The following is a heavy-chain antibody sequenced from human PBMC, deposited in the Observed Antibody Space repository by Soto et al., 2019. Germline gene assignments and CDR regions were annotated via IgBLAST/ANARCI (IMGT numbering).Heavy chain of an antibody. V-gene: IGHV1-18*01. CDR3: ARADAHTSRWYILH. Sequence: VASVKVSCKAYGYTFATFGITWVRQAPGQGLEWMGWISASSDKTDYAQKVQGRVTMTTDTSASTAYMELWSLSSDDTAVYYCARADAHTSRWYILHWGQGTQVTVSS. J-gene: IGHJ1*01. CDR1: GYTFATFG. CDR2: ISASSDKT. D-gene: IGHD6-13*01.